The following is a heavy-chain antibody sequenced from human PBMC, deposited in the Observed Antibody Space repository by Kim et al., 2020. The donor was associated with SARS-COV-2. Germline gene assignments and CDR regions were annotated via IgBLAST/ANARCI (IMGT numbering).Heavy chain of an antibody. Sequence: SETLSLTCTVSGGSISSDSGYWGWIRQSPGKGLEWIATIYYGGETYYNPSLKSRVTISVDTSKNQFSLKVRSVTASDTAVYFCARNNPMGTSSLGPLDSWGQGTLVTVSS. J-gene: IGHJ4*02. CDR1: GGSISSDSGY. V-gene: IGHV4-39*01. CDR2: IYYGGET. D-gene: IGHD6-6*01. CDR3: ARNNPMGTSSLGPLDS.